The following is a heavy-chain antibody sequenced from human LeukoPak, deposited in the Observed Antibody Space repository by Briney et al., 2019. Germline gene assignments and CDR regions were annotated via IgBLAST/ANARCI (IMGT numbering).Heavy chain of an antibody. J-gene: IGHJ4*02. CDR2: IYYSGST. V-gene: IGHV4-61*01. CDR1: GGSVSSGSYY. Sequence: SETLSLTCTVSGGSVSSGSYYWSWIRQPPGKGLEWIGYIYYSGSTYYNPSLKSRVTISVDTSKNQFSLKLSSVTAADTAVYYCARVADTAMAPFDYWGQGTLVTVSS. CDR3: ARVADTAMAPFDY. D-gene: IGHD5-18*01.